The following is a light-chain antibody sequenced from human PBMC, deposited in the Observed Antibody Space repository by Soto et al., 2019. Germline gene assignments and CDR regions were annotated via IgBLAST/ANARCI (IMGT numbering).Light chain of an antibody. CDR2: AVT. V-gene: IGLV2-23*02. Sequence: QSALTQPASVSGSPGQSITISCTGSRSDVGGYNLVSWYQQHPGKAPKLMIYAVTRRPSGVSNRFSGSKSGDTASLTISGLQAEDAANYYCCSFAGSRILYVFGTGTKVT. J-gene: IGLJ1*01. CDR1: RSDVGGYNL. CDR3: CSFAGSRILYV.